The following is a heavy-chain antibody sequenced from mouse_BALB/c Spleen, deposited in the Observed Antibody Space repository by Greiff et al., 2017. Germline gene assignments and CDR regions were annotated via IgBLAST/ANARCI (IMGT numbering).Heavy chain of an antibody. D-gene: IGHD2-14*01. Sequence: VQRVESGPGLVQPSQSLSITCTVSGFSLTSYGVHWVRQSPGKGLEWLGVIWGGGSTDYNAAFISRLSISKDNSKSQVFFKMNRLQANDTAIYYCARKRYGAMDDWGEGTSVTVAA. CDR2: IWGGGST. V-gene: IGHV2-2*02. CDR3: ARKRYGAMDD. J-gene: IGHJ4*01. CDR1: GFSLTSYG.